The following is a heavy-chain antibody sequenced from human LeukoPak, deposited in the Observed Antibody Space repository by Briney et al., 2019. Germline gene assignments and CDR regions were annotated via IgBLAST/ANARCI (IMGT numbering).Heavy chain of an antibody. CDR1: GFTFSSYA. J-gene: IGHJ4*02. D-gene: IGHD5-12*01. CDR3: AKDWVQWLRYASCDY. Sequence: PGGSLRLSCAASGFTFSSYAMSWVRQAPGKGLEWVSAISGSGGSTYYADSVKGRFTISRDNSKNTLYLQMNSLGAEDTAVYYCAKDWVQWLRYASCDYWGQGTLVTVSS. CDR2: ISGSGGST. V-gene: IGHV3-23*01.